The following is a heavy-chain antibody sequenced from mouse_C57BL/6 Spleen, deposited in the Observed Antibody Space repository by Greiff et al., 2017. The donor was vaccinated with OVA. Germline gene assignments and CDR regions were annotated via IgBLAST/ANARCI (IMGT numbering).Heavy chain of an antibody. V-gene: IGHV1-81*01. D-gene: IGHD1-1*01. Sequence: QVQLQQSGAELARPGASVKLSCKASGYTFTSYGISWVKLRTGQGLEWIGEIYPRSGNTYYNEKFKGKATLTADKSSSTAYMELRSLTSEDSAVYFCARGGYGSSNYFDYWGQGTTLTVSS. CDR1: GYTFTSYG. J-gene: IGHJ2*01. CDR3: ARGGYGSSNYFDY. CDR2: IYPRSGNT.